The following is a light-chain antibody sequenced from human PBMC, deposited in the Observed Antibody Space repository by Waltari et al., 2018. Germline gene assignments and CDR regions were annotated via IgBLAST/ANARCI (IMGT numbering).Light chain of an antibody. CDR1: QNVSSF. Sequence: EIVLTQSPATLSLSPGEGATLSCRASQNVSSFLAWYQKRPGQAPRLLIYDTSNRATGIPVRFSGSGFWTDFTLTISSLEAEDFAVYYCQQRKNWPLTFGGGTKVEIK. CDR2: DTS. J-gene: IGKJ4*01. V-gene: IGKV3-11*01. CDR3: QQRKNWPLT.